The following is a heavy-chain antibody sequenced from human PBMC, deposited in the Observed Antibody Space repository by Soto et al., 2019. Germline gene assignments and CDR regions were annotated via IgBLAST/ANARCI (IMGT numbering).Heavy chain of an antibody. CDR1: GGAFSDYY. CDR3: AGGSPSALEPPFY. J-gene: IGHJ4*02. Sequence: QVQLQQWGAGLLKPSETLSLTCAVYGGAFSDYYWSWIRQPPGKGLEWIGEIDRYGSTNYDPSLKSRVTLSIEAFKEPFPLKLTSFAGADTANYYCAGGSPSALEPPFYWGQGTLVTVSS. D-gene: IGHD3-3*01. V-gene: IGHV4-34*01. CDR2: IDRYGST.